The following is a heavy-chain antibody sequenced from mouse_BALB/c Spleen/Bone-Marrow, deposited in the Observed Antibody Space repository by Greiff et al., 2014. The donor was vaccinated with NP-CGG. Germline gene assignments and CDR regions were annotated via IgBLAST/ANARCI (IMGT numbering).Heavy chain of an antibody. D-gene: IGHD1-1*01. CDR1: GFNIKDTY. CDR2: IDPANGNT. V-gene: IGHV14-3*02. J-gene: IGHJ3*01. Sequence: EVKLQQSGAELVKPGASVKLSCTASGFNIKDTYMHWVKQRPEQGLEWIGRIDPANGNTKYDPKFQGKATITADTSSNTAYLQLISLTSEDTAVYYGATYYYGSSWGFAYWGQGTLVTVSA. CDR3: ATYYYGSSWGFAY.